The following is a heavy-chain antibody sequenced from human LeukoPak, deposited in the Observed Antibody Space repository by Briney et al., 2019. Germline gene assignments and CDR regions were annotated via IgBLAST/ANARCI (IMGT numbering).Heavy chain of an antibody. CDR3: ARQSGTVTPIDY. CDR2: IHHSGTT. Sequence: SETLSLTCAVHGGSISGYSWSWIRQSPGKGLEWIGEIHHSGTTNYRPSLKSRVTISLDKSKSQFSLTLTSVTAADTAMYYCARQSGTVTPIDYWGQGTLVTDSS. CDR1: GGSISGYS. J-gene: IGHJ4*02. V-gene: IGHV4-34*01. D-gene: IGHD4-17*01.